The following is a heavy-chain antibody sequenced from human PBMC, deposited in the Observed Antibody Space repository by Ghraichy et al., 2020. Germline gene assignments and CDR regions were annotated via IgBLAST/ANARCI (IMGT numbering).Heavy chain of an antibody. CDR2: ISGSGGST. CDR3: AKSRGPKGYCSGGSCYGLWFDP. CDR1: GFTFSSYA. J-gene: IGHJ5*02. D-gene: IGHD2-15*01. Sequence: GGSLRLSCAASGFTFSSYAMSWVRQAPGKGLEWVSAISGSGGSTYYADSVKGQFTISRDNSKNTLYLQMNSLRAEDTAVYYCAKSRGPKGYCSGGSCYGLWFDPWGQGTLVTVSS. V-gene: IGHV3-23*01.